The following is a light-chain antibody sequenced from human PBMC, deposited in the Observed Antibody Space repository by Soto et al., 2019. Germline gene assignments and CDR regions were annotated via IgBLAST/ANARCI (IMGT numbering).Light chain of an antibody. V-gene: IGLV2-14*01. CDR3: SSYTSSNTLEV. CDR1: SRDVGGSNY. Sequence: QSVLIQPASVSGSPGQSITISCTGTSRDVGGSNYVSWYQHHPHRAPKLLIYEVSYRPSGVSSLFSGSKSGNTASLTISGLQAEDEADYYCSSYTSSNTLEVFGVGTKV. CDR2: EVS. J-gene: IGLJ1*01.